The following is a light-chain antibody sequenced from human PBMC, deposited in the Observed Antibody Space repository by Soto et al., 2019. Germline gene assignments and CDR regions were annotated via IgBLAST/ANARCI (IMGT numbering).Light chain of an antibody. CDR1: QCVSSSY. J-gene: IGKJ5*01. CDR3: QQYGSSPPWT. Sequence: IGLTQSPGTLSFSPGERATLSCRSSQCVSSSYLAWYQQKPGQAPRLLIYGASSRATGIPDRFSGSGSGTDFTLTISRLEPEDFAVYYCQQYGSSPPWTFGQGTRLEI. CDR2: GAS. V-gene: IGKV3-20*01.